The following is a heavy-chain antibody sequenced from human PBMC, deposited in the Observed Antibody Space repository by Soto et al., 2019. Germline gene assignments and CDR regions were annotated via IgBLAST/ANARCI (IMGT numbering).Heavy chain of an antibody. J-gene: IGHJ4*02. CDR1: GFTFSRYG. Sequence: QVQLVESGGGVVQPGRSLRLSCAASGFTFSRYGMHWVRQAPGKGLEWVAVISYDGSNKYYADSVKGRFTISRDNSKNTLYLQMNSLRAEDTAVYYCAKDFGYSYGRWVFDYWGQGTLVTVSS. CDR3: AKDFGYSYGRWVFDY. D-gene: IGHD5-18*01. V-gene: IGHV3-30*18. CDR2: ISYDGSNK.